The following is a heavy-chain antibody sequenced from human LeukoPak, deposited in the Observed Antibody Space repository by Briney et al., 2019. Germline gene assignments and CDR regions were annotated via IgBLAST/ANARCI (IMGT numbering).Heavy chain of an antibody. Sequence: SETLSLTCNVSGYSISSGDYYWSWIRQPAGKGLEWIGRISSSGSTNYNPSLKSRVTISVDTSKNQFSLKLSSVTAADTAVYFCARGPYSYDSSGAFDIWGQGTMVTVSS. CDR3: ARGPYSYDSSGAFDI. CDR2: ISSSGST. V-gene: IGHV4-61*02. J-gene: IGHJ3*02. CDR1: GYSISSGDYY. D-gene: IGHD3-22*01.